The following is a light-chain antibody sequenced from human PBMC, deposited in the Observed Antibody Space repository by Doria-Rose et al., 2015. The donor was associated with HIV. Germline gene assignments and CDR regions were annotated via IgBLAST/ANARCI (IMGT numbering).Light chain of an antibody. CDR2: WAS. V-gene: IGKV4-1*01. CDR1: QSLLYTSHNY. CDR3: QQYYDTPS. Sequence: TQPPESLGMSLGERATLNCKSHQSLLYTSHNYLAWYQQKPGQPPILLIYWASTRQSGVPARFSGSGSGTDFTLTISSLEAEDVAVYYCQQYYDTPSFGPGTTVDIK. J-gene: IGKJ3*01.